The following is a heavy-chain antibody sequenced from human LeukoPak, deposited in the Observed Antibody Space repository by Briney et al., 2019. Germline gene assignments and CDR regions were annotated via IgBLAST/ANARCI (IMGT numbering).Heavy chain of an antibody. V-gene: IGHV3-48*03. CDR2: ITSSGSAM. Sequence: GGSLRLSCAASGFTFNSFEMIWVRQAPGKGLDWVSHITSSGSAMFYADSVKGRFTISRDNAKNALYLQMNSLRAEDTAVYYCARKWSTFDYWGQGTLVTVSS. CDR3: ARKWSTFDY. D-gene: IGHD1-26*01. CDR1: GFTFNSFE. J-gene: IGHJ4*02.